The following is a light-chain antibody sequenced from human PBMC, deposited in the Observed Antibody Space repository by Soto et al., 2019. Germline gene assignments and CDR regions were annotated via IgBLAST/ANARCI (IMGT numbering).Light chain of an antibody. J-gene: IGKJ5*01. Sequence: VLTQFPATLTLPPGKRDTLSCRASESVDFHLAWYQQEPGQAPRLLIYDASVRATGTPTRFSGSGSGTDSTLTISSLEPEDFALYYCQQRSTWPTFGQGTRVEIK. CDR1: ESVDFH. V-gene: IGKV3-11*01. CDR3: QQRSTWPT. CDR2: DAS.